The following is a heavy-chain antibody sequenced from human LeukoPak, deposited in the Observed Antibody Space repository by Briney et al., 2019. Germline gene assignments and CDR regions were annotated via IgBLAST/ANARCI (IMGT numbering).Heavy chain of an antibody. CDR3: ARDGGYYYGMDV. Sequence: GGSLRLSCAASGFTFSSYWMHWVRQAPGKGLVWVSRINSDGSSTSYADSVKGRFTITRDNAKNTLYLQMNSLRAEDTAVYYCARDGGYYYGMDVWGQGTTVTVSS. V-gene: IGHV3-74*01. D-gene: IGHD2-15*01. CDR2: INSDGSST. J-gene: IGHJ6*02. CDR1: GFTFSSYW.